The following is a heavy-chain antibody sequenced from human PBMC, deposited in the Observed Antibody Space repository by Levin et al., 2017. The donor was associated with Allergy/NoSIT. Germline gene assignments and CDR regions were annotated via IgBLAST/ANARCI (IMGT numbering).Heavy chain of an antibody. J-gene: IGHJ4*02. V-gene: IGHV3-15*01. Sequence: GESLKISCEASGYSFNNAWMSWVRQAPGMGLEWVGRIKSKTDGGTTDYAAPVKGRFTISRDDSKNTLYLQMNSLKTEDTAVYFCTTEFPIYDYIRGSRWSIHWGQGTLVTVSS. CDR1: GYSFNNAW. CDR2: IKSKTDGGTT. CDR3: TTEFPIYDYIRGSRWSIH. D-gene: IGHD3-16*01.